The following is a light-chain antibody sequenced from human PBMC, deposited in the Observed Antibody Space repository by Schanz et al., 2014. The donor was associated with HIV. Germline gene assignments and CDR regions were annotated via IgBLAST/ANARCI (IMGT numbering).Light chain of an antibody. CDR1: QRLSSSY. J-gene: IGKJ1*01. CDR3: QQRSNWPPGT. V-gene: IGKV3D-20*02. Sequence: EIVLTQSPGTLSLSPGERGTLSCRASQRLSSSYLAWYQQKPGQAPRLLIYGASSRATGVPVRFSGSGSGTDVTLTISRLEPEDFAVYYWQQRSNWPPGTFGHGTKVEIK. CDR2: GAS.